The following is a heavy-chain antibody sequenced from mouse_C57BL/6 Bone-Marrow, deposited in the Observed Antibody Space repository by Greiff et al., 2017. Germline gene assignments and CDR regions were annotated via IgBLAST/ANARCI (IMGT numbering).Heavy chain of an antibody. J-gene: IGHJ4*01. CDR1: GFTFSSYA. CDR2: ISDGGSYT. V-gene: IGHV5-4*01. D-gene: IGHD1-1*01. CDR3: ARDRLLRYLSAMDY. Sequence: EVKLVESGGGLVKPGGSLKLSCAASGFTFSSYAMSWVRQTPEKRLEWVATISDGGSYTYYPDNVKGRFTISRDNAKNNLYLQMSHLKSEDTAMYYCARDRLLRYLSAMDYWGQGTSVTVSS.